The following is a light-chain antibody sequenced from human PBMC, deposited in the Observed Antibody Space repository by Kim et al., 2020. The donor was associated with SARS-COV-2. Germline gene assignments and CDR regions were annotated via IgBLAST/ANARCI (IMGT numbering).Light chain of an antibody. Sequence: EIVLTQSPGTLSLSPGERATLSCRASQSVSSSSLAWYQQKPGQAPRLLIYGASSRATGIPDRFSGSGSGTDFTLTISRLEPEDFAVYYCQRYGSSRWTFGQGTKVDIK. V-gene: IGKV3-20*01. CDR3: QRYGSSRWT. CDR1: QSVSSSS. CDR2: GAS. J-gene: IGKJ1*01.